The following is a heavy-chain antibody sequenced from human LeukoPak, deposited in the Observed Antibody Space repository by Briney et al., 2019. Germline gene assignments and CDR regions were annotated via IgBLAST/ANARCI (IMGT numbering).Heavy chain of an antibody. CDR2: IYYSGST. CDR1: GGSISSYY. D-gene: IGHD4-23*01. J-gene: IGHJ2*01. V-gene: IGHV4-59*01. Sequence: SETLSLTCTVSGGSISSYYWSWIRQPPGKGLEWIGYIYYSGSTNYNPSLKSRVTISVDTSKNQFSLKLTSVTAADTAVYYCARSVVTLYRYFDLWGRGTLDTVSS. CDR3: ARSVVTLYRYFDL.